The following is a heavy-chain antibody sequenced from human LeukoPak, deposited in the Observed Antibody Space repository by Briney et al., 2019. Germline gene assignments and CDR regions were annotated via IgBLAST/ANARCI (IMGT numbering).Heavy chain of an antibody. Sequence: PGGSLRLSCAASGFTFSSYWMHWVRQAPGKGLVWVSRINTDETTTNSADSVEGRFTISRDNAKNTLYLQMNSLRAEDTAVYYCAKDIYSSSWSKDYWGQGTLVIVSS. CDR2: INTDETTT. V-gene: IGHV3-74*01. CDR3: AKDIYSSSWSKDY. J-gene: IGHJ4*02. D-gene: IGHD6-13*01. CDR1: GFTFSSYW.